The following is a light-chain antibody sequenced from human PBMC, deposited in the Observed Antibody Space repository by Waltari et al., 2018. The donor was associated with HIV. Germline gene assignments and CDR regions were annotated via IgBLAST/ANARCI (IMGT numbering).Light chain of an antibody. V-gene: IGKV3-11*01. CDR1: QNIGKY. CDR2: DAS. J-gene: IGKJ4*01. Sequence: EIVLTQSPATLSLSPGERATLSCRASQNIGKYLAWYQHKPGQAPRLLIFDASNGATCIPARFSGSGSGTDFTLTISSLEPEDFAVYYCQQRSKWLTFGGGTKVEIK. CDR3: QQRSKWLT.